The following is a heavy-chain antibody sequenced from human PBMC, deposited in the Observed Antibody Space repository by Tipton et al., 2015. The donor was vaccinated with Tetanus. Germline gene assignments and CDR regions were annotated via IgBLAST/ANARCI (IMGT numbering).Heavy chain of an antibody. CDR3: ARRVYDSEETRIDY. Sequence: QSGAEVKKPGASVKVSCKASGYTFTSYDINWVRQATGQGLEWMGWMNPNSGNTGYAQKFQGRVTMTRNTSISTAYMELSSLRSEDTSVYYCARRVYDSEETRIDYWGQGTLVTVSS. J-gene: IGHJ4*02. V-gene: IGHV1-8*01. CDR2: MNPNSGNT. CDR1: GYTFTSYD. D-gene: IGHD3-22*01.